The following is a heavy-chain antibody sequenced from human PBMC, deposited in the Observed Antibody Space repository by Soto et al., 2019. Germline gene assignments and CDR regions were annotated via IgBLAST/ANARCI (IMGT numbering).Heavy chain of an antibody. J-gene: IGHJ6*02. D-gene: IGHD3-22*01. V-gene: IGHV1-69*13. CDR3: ARYYYDSSGYYYGMDV. Sequence: ASVKVSCKASVGTFSIYTISWVRQSPGQGLEWTGRIIPIFGTANYAQKFQGRVTITADESTSTAYMELSSLRSEDTAVYYCARYYYDSSGYYYGMDVWGQGTTVTVSS. CDR2: IIPIFGTA. CDR1: VGTFSIYT.